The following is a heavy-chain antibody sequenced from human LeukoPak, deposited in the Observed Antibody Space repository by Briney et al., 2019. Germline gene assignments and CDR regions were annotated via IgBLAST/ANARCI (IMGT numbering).Heavy chain of an antibody. CDR3: ARDWDTIFGVVITENDAFDI. J-gene: IGHJ3*02. CDR1: GYTFTSYG. Sequence: ASVKVSCKASGYTFTSYGISWVRQAPGQGLEWMGWISAYNGNTNYAQKLQGRVTMTTDTSTSTAYMELRSLRSDDTAVYYCARDWDTIFGVVITENDAFDIWGQGTMVTVSS. V-gene: IGHV1-18*01. CDR2: ISAYNGNT. D-gene: IGHD3-3*01.